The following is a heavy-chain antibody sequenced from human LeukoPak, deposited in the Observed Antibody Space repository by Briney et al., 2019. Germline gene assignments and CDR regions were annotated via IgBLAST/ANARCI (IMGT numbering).Heavy chain of an antibody. V-gene: IGHV4-61*02. CDR3: ARVPSITMVRGVIGGLGFY. Sequence: PSETLSLTCTASGGSISSGSYYWRWIRQPAGEGLEWIGRIYNSGSTNYNPSRKSRVTISVDTSKNQFSLKLSSVTAADTAVYYCARVPSITMVRGVIGGLGFYWGQGTLVTVSS. J-gene: IGHJ4*02. CDR2: IYNSGST. CDR1: GGSISSGSYY. D-gene: IGHD3-10*01.